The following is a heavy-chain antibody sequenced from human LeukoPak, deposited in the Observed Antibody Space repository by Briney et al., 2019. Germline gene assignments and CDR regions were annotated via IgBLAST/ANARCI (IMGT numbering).Heavy chain of an antibody. Sequence: GGSLRLSCTVSGFTVSSNSMSWVRQAPGKGLEWVSFIYSDNTHYSDSVKGRFTISRDNSKNNLYLQMNSLRAEDTAVYYCARANPDYDILTGYPNPPKLDYWGQGTLVTVSS. CDR2: IYSDNT. CDR3: ARANPDYDILTGYPNPPKLDY. V-gene: IGHV3-53*01. CDR1: GFTVSSNS. D-gene: IGHD3-9*01. J-gene: IGHJ4*02.